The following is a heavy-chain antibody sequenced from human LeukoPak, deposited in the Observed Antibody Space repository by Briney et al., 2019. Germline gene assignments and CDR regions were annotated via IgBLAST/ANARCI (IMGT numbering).Heavy chain of an antibody. D-gene: IGHD6-6*01. CDR1: GGSLSSSSHY. V-gene: IGHV4-39*01. J-gene: IGHJ4*02. CDR3: ARHPSRPYSSSPGVY. Sequence: PSETLSLTCSVSGGSLSSSSHYWGWIRQSPGMGLEWIGSIFDSGSTYYNPSLKSRVTISADTSKNQFSLKLSSVTAADTAVYYCARHPSRPYSSSPGVYWGQGTLVTVSS. CDR2: IFDSGST.